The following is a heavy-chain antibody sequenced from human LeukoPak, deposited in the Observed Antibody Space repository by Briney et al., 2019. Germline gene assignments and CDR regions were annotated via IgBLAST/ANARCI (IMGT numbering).Heavy chain of an antibody. CDR3: ARDYLVVVVAAGFDY. CDR1: GFTFSSYS. V-gene: IGHV3-21*01. J-gene: IGHJ4*02. Sequence: GGSLRLSCAASGFTFSSYSMNWVRQAPGKGLEWVSYISSRSNYMYYADSVKGRFTISRDNAENSLFLQMNSLRAEDTAVYYCARDYLVVVVAAGFDYWGQGTLVTVSS. CDR2: ISSRSNYM. D-gene: IGHD2-15*01.